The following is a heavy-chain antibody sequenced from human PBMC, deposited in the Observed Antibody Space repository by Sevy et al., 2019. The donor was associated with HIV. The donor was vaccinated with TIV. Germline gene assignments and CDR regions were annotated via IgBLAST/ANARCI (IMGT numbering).Heavy chain of an antibody. CDR2: INSDGTYT. V-gene: IGHV3-74*03. D-gene: IGHD3-22*01. CDR3: ARDKVEGGTMIQDNDY. CDR1: GFSFSSYW. Sequence: GGSLRLSCAASGFSFSSYWVHWVRQVPGKGLVWLSRINSDGTYTKYGDSAKGRFTISRDNAKNTLYLQMDSLRAEDTAVYYCARDKVEGGTMIQDNDYWGQGTLVTVSS. J-gene: IGHJ4*02.